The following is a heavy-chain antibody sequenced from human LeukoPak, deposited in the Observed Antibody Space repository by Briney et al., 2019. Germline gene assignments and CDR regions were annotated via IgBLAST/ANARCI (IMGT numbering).Heavy chain of an antibody. J-gene: IGHJ4*02. Sequence: ASVKVSCKASGYTFTSYDINWVRQATGQGLEWMGWINPNSGNTRYAQKFKGRVTITRNTSISKAYMELSRLRSEDTAVYYCARGRMYYDFWSGSNPFDYWGEGTLVTVSS. CDR1: GYTFTSYD. CDR3: ARGRMYYDFWSGSNPFDY. CDR2: INPNSGNT. D-gene: IGHD3-3*01. V-gene: IGHV1-8*03.